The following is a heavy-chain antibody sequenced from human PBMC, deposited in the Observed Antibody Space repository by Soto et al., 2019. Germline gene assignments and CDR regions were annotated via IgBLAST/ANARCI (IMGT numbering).Heavy chain of an antibody. V-gene: IGHV2-5*02. CDR1: AFSLSTSGVG. CDR3: AHRQRTVYFDY. Sequence: QITLKESGPTLVKPTQTLTLTCTFSAFSLSTSGVGVGWIRQPPGKALEWLALIYWDDDRRYSPSLKSRLTITKDTSKNQVVLTMTNMDPVDTATYYCAHRQRTVYFDYWGQGTLLTVSS. D-gene: IGHD4-17*01. J-gene: IGHJ4*02. CDR2: IYWDDDR.